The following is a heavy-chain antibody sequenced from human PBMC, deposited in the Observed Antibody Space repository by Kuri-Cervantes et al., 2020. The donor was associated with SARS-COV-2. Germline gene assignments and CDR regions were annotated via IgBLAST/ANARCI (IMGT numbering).Heavy chain of an antibody. Sequence: SETLSLTCAVFGGSFSGYQWGWIRQSPGKGLEWIGEINHSGGTNYNSSLKSRVTISVDTSKNQFSLKLTSVTAADTAVYYCARVAAGTIEDYYYGMDVWGQGTTVTVSS. CDR3: ARVAAGTIEDYYYGMDV. V-gene: IGHV4-34*01. J-gene: IGHJ6*02. CDR2: INHSGGT. D-gene: IGHD6-13*01. CDR1: GGSFSGYQ.